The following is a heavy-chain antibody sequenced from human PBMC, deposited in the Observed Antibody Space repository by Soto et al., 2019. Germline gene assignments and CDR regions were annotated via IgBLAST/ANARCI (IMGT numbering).Heavy chain of an antibody. CDR2: LSYGGST. J-gene: IGHJ5*01. Sequence: SETLSLTCAVSGASVSDGSDFWSWIRQPPGKGLEWLGYLSYGGSTRYNPSLKSRVTISSDTSKNQFSPGLFSVTAADTALYYCARATGYSSTWYDSWGQGQLVTVSS. CDR3: ARATGYSSTWYDS. D-gene: IGHD6-13*01. CDR1: GASVSDGSDF. V-gene: IGHV4-61*01.